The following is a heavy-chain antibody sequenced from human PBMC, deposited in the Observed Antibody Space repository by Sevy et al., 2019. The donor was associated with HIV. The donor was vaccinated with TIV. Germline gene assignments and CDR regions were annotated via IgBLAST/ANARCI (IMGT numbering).Heavy chain of an antibody. CDR2: IYWDDNK. D-gene: IGHD4-17*01. Sequence: SGPTLVNPTQTLTLTCTFSGFSLSTSGVGVGWIRQPPGKALEWLALIYWDDNKRYSPSLRSRLTITKDTSKNQVVLTMTNMDPVDTATYYCAHSLYGDYIGGYFDYWVQGTLVTVSS. J-gene: IGHJ4*02. CDR1: GFSLSTSGVG. CDR3: AHSLYGDYIGGYFDY. V-gene: IGHV2-5*02.